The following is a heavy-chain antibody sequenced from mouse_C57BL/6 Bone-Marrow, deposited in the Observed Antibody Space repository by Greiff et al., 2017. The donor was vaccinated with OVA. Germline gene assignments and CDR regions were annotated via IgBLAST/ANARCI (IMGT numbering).Heavy chain of an antibody. V-gene: IGHV5-4*01. J-gene: IGHJ2*01. CDR2: ISDGGSYT. Sequence: EVQGVESGGGLVKPGGSLKLSCAASGFTFSSYAMSWVRQTPEKRLEWVATISDGGSYTYYPDNVKGRFTISRDNAKNNLYLQMSHLKSEDTAMYYCARDGYYDGYWGQGTTLTVSS. D-gene: IGHD2-2*01. CDR1: GFTFSSYA. CDR3: ARDGYYDGY.